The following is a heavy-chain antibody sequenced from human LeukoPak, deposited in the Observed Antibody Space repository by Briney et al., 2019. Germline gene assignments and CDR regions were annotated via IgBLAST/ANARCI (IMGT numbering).Heavy chain of an antibody. V-gene: IGHV1-18*01. CDR2: ISAYNDNT. J-gene: IGHJ3*02. CDR3: ARGYCSSTSCYVGDAFDI. Sequence: ASVKVSCKASGYTFTSYGISWVRQAPGQGLEWMGWISAYNDNTNYAQKLQGRVTMTTDTSTSTAYMELRSLRSDDTAVYYCARGYCSSTSCYVGDAFDIWGQGTMVTVSS. D-gene: IGHD2-2*01. CDR1: GYTFTSYG.